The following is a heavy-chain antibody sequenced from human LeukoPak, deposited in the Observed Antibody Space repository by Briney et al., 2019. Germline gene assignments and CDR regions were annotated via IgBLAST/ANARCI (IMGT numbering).Heavy chain of an antibody. Sequence: PSVTLSLTCTVSGGSISSYYWSWIRQPPGKGLEWIGYIYYSGSTNYNPSLKSRVTISVDTSKNQFSLKLSSVTAADTAVYYCARVSGDYDFWSGYYQGNWFDPWGQGTLVTVSS. CDR1: GGSISSYY. J-gene: IGHJ5*02. D-gene: IGHD3-3*01. V-gene: IGHV4-59*01. CDR2: IYYSGST. CDR3: ARVSGDYDFWSGYYQGNWFDP.